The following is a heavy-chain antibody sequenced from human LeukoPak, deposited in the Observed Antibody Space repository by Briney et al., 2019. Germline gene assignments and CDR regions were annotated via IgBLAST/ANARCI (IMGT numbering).Heavy chain of an antibody. D-gene: IGHD3-10*01. CDR3: ARAINMFRGVIPTDFDY. CDR1: GYTFTGYY. V-gene: IGHV1-2*02. J-gene: IGHJ4*02. CDR2: INPNSGGT. Sequence: ASVKVSCKASGYTFTGYYMHWVRQAPGQGLEWMGWINPNSGGTNYAQKFQGRVTMTRDTSISTAYMELSRLRSDDTAVYYCARAINMFRGVIPTDFDYWGQGTLVTVSS.